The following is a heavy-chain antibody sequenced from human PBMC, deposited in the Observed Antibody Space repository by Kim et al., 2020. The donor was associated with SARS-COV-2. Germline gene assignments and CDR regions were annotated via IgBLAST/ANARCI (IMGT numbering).Heavy chain of an antibody. Sequence: QKFQGRVTMTEDTSTDTAYMELSSLRSEDTAVYYCATDLTSIAARRGMDVWGQGTTVTVSS. J-gene: IGHJ6*02. D-gene: IGHD6-6*01. CDR3: ATDLTSIAARRGMDV. V-gene: IGHV1-24*01.